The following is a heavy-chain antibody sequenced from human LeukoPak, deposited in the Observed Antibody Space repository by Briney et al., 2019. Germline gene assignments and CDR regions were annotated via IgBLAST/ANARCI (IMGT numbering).Heavy chain of an antibody. J-gene: IGHJ4*02. CDR3: ARDNSPIPETFVYRDPYDFYFDY. V-gene: IGHV1-46*01. CDR1: GYTFTSYY. Sequence: ASVKVSCKASGYTFTSYYIHWVRQAPGQGLEWMGIINPSGGSTSYGQKFQSRVTVTRDMSTTTVYMELSSLRSEDTAVYYCARDNSPIPETFVYRDPYDFYFDYWGQGTLVTVSS. CDR2: INPSGGST. D-gene: IGHD4-23*01.